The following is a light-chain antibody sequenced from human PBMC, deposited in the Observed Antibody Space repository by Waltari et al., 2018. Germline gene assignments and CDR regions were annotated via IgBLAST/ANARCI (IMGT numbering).Light chain of an antibody. CDR1: QSVSSQ. CDR2: DAS. V-gene: IGKV3-11*01. Sequence: TPSPATLSLSQGEGATLSCRASQSVSSQLVWYQQKRGQAPRLLIYDASNRATGIPARFSGSGSGTDFTLTISSLEPEDFAVYYCQQCNNSPPTFGQGTKVEIK. J-gene: IGKJ1*01. CDR3: QQCNNSPPT.